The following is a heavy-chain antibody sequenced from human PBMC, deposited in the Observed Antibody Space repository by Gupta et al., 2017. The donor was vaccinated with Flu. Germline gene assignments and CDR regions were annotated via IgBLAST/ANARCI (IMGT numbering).Heavy chain of an antibody. Sequence: QVQLVQSGAEVKKPGASVKVSCKSSGYTFTSYHINWVRQAPGQGLEWMGRISTYNGNTKSAQKLQGRVTMTTDTSTSIAYMELRSLRSDDTAVYYCARGWSTGEFDYWGQGTLVTVSS. D-gene: IGHD3-10*01. CDR1: GYTFTSYH. CDR3: ARGWSTGEFDY. V-gene: IGHV1-18*01. J-gene: IGHJ4*02. CDR2: ISTYNGNT.